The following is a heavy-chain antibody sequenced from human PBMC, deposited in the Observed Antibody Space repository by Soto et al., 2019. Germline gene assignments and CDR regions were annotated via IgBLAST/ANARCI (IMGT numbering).Heavy chain of an antibody. CDR2: IYYSGST. CDR1: GGSISSYY. D-gene: IGHD4-4*01. CDR3: ARGWGTVTHFDY. J-gene: IGHJ4*02. V-gene: IGHV4-59*01. Sequence: PSETLSLTCTVSGGSISSYYWSWIRQPPGKGLEWIGYIYYSGSTNYNPSLKSRVTISVDTSKNQFSLKLSSVTAADTAVYYCARGWGTVTHFDYWGQGTPVNVSS.